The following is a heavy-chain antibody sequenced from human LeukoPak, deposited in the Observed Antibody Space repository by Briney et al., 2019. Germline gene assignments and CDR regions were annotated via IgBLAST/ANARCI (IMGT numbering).Heavy chain of an antibody. Sequence: ASVKVSCKASGGTFSSYAISWVRQAPGQGLEWMGGIIPIFGTANYAQKFQGRVTITADESTSTAYMELSSLRAEDTAVYYCARVGGRLALYYFDYWGKGTLVTVSS. D-gene: IGHD3-16*01. V-gene: IGHV1-69*13. CDR1: GGTFSSYA. J-gene: IGHJ4*02. CDR2: IIPIFGTA. CDR3: ARVGGRLALYYFDY.